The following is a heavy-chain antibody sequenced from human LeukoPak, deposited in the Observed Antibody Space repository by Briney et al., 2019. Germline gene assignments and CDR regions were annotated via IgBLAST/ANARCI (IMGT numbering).Heavy chain of an antibody. V-gene: IGHV4-59*01. CDR2: IYYSGST. J-gene: IGHJ6*03. CDR1: GGSISSYY. CDR3: ARTVLGYMDV. Sequence: PSETLSLTCTVSGGSISSYYWSWIRQRPEKGLEWIGYIYYSGSTNYNPSLKSRVTISVDTSKNQFSLKLSSVTAADTAVYYCARTVLGYMDVWGKGTTVTVSS. D-gene: IGHD2-15*01.